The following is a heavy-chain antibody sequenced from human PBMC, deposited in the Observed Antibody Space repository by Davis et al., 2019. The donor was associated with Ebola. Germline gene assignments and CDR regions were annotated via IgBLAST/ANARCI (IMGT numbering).Heavy chain of an antibody. V-gene: IGHV4-34*01. J-gene: IGHJ5*02. Sequence: SETLSLTCAVYGGSFSGYYWSWIRQPPGKGLEWIGEINHSGSTNYNPSLKSRVTISVDTSKNQFSLKLSSVTAADTAVYYCARSTTPNNWFDPWGQGTLVTASS. CDR1: GGSFSGYY. CDR2: INHSGST. D-gene: IGHD4-11*01. CDR3: ARSTTPNNWFDP.